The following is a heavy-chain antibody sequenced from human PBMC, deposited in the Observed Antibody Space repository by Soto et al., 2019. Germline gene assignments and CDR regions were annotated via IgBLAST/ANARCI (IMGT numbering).Heavy chain of an antibody. J-gene: IGHJ4*02. Sequence: ASVKVSCKASGYTFTSYYMHWVRQAPGQGLEWMGIINPSGGSTSYAQKFQGRVTMTRDTSTSTVYMELSSLRSEDTAVYYCARGTVLLWFGELIPFDYWGQGTRVTVSS. CDR2: INPSGGST. D-gene: IGHD3-10*01. CDR1: GYTFTSYY. V-gene: IGHV1-46*01. CDR3: ARGTVLLWFGELIPFDY.